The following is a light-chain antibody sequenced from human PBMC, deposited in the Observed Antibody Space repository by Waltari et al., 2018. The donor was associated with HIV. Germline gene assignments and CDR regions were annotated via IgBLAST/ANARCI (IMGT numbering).Light chain of an antibody. CDR1: SSNIGSNS. CDR2: NNN. V-gene: IGLV1-44*01. CDR3: AAWDDRLNGLV. J-gene: IGLJ2*01. Sequence: QSVLTQPPSTSGTPGQRVTISCSGGSSNIGSNSVNWYQQFPGTAPKLLIHNNNQRPSGVPDQFSGSKSGTSASLSISGLQSEDEAHYYCAAWDDRLNGLVFGGGTKLTVL.